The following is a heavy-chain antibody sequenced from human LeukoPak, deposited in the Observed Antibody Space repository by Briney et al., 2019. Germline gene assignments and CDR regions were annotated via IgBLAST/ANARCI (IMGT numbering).Heavy chain of an antibody. CDR3: ATDREMVAATSYYYYYYGMDV. CDR2: ISSSSSYI. CDR1: GFTFSSYS. Sequence: RGGSLRLCCAASGFTFSSYSMNWVRPALGKGLEWVSSISSSSSYIYDADSGKGRFTISRDNAKNSLYLQMNSLRAEDTAVYYCATDREMVAATSYYYYYYGMDVWGKGTTVTVSS. V-gene: IGHV3-21*01. D-gene: IGHD2-15*01. J-gene: IGHJ6*04.